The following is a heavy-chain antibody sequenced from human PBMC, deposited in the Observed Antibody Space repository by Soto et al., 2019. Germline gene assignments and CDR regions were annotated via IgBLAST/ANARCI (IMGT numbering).Heavy chain of an antibody. CDR2: INAGNGNT. D-gene: IGHD6-19*01. CDR3: ARDLRPSIQYSSGCSDY. Sequence: QVQLVQSGAEVKKPGASVKVSCKASGYTFTSYAMHWVRQAPGQRLEWMGWINAGNGNTKYSQKFQGRVTITRDTSASTAYMERSSLRSEDTAVYYCARDLRPSIQYSSGCSDYWGQGTLVTVSS. CDR1: GYTFTSYA. J-gene: IGHJ4*02. V-gene: IGHV1-3*01.